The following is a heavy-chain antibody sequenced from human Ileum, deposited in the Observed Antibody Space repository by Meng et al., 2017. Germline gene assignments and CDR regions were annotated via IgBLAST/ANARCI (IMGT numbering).Heavy chain of an antibody. J-gene: IGHJ4*02. V-gene: IGHV4-30-4*01. Sequence: QVQLQESGPGLVKPSQTLSLNCTVSGGSITSGDYYWSWIRQPPGKGLEWIGYIFYTGATYSNPSLKSRVTVSLDTSKSQFSLKLSSVTAADTAIYYCVSERRRSYFFDYWGQGTLVTVPQ. CDR2: IFYTGAT. CDR3: VSERRRSYFFDY. CDR1: GGSITSGDYY.